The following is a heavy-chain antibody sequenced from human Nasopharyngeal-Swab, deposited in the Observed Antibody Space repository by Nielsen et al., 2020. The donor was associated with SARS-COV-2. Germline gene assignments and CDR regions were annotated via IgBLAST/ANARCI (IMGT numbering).Heavy chain of an antibody. CDR2: IDWDDDK. J-gene: IGHJ5*02. CDR3: ARISSTSFWFDP. V-gene: IGHV2-70*01. D-gene: IGHD2-2*01. Sequence: WIRQPPGKALEWLALIDWDDDKYYSTSLKTRLTISKDTSKNQVVLTMTNVDPVDTATYYCARISSTSFWFDPWGQGTLVTVSS.